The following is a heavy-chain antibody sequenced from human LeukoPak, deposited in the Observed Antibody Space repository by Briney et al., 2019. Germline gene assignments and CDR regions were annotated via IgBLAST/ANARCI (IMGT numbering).Heavy chain of an antibody. D-gene: IGHD6-13*01. CDR1: GFPFSNYW. CDR2: VNSDGSTT. V-gene: IGHV3-74*01. Sequence: GGSLRLSCAASGFPFSNYWMYWVRQAPGKGLVWVLRVNSDGSTTNYADSVKGRFTISRDNAENTLYMKMKSLRPEDTAVYYCARGYYSSSRIDYWGQGTLVTVSS. CDR3: ARGYYSSSRIDY. J-gene: IGHJ4*02.